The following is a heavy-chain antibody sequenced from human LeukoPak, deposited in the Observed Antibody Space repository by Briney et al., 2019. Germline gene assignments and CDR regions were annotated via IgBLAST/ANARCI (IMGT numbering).Heavy chain of an antibody. Sequence: SETLSLTCAVSGYSISSGYYWGWIRQPPGKGPEWIGSIYHSGSTYYNPSLKSRVTISVDTSKNQFSLKLSSVTAADTAVYYCAREVPSGIAAAGLDYWGQGTLVTVSS. J-gene: IGHJ4*02. CDR3: AREVPSGIAAAGLDY. CDR2: IYHSGST. V-gene: IGHV4-38-2*02. CDR1: GYSISSGYY. D-gene: IGHD6-13*01.